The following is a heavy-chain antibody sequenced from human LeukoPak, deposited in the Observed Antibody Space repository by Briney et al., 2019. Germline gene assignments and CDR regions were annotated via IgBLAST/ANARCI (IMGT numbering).Heavy chain of an antibody. D-gene: IGHD1-26*01. CDR1: GGSISSGDYY. Sequence: SETLSLTCTVSGGSISSGDYYWSWIRQTPGKGLERIGYIYYSGSTYYNPSLKSRVTISVDTSKNQFSLKLSSVTAADTAVYYCAREKLGRWEPLFAYGMDVWGQGTTVTVSS. CDR3: AREKLGRWEPLFAYGMDV. CDR2: IYYSGST. J-gene: IGHJ6*02. V-gene: IGHV4-30-4*01.